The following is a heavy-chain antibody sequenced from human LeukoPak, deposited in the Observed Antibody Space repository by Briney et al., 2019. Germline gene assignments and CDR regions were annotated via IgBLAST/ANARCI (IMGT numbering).Heavy chain of an antibody. CDR3: AKTHSSSWGIFDY. V-gene: IGHV3-30*02. Sequence: GGSLRLSCARSGFTFSSYGMHWVRQAPGKGLEWVAFIRNDGSTKYFADSVKGRFTISRDNSKNTLYLQMNSLRAEDTAVYYCAKTHSSSWGIFDYWGQGTLVTVSS. CDR2: IRNDGSTK. D-gene: IGHD6-13*01. CDR1: GFTFSSYG. J-gene: IGHJ4*02.